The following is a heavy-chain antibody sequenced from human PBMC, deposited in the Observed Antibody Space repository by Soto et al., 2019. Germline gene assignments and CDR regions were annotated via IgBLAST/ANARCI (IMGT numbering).Heavy chain of an antibody. Sequence: EVHLLDSGGGLVQPGGSLTLSCVASGFIFDTYAMSWVRQAPGKGLEWVSAISGSGGTTYYADSVKGRLTISRDNSKNRLYLQLNSLRVEDTAVYYCAKGRGRFKSGVQKTFDSWGQGTLVTVSS. J-gene: IGHJ4*02. D-gene: IGHD2-8*01. CDR3: AKGRGRFKSGVQKTFDS. CDR2: ISGSGGTT. CDR1: GFIFDTYA. V-gene: IGHV3-23*01.